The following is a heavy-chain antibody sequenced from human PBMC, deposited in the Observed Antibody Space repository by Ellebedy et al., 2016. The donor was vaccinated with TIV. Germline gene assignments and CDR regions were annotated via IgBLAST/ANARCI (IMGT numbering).Heavy chain of an antibody. V-gene: IGHV4-4*02. CDR1: GGSISSSNW. CDR2: IYHSGST. J-gene: IGHJ4*02. D-gene: IGHD3-3*01. Sequence: SETLSLXCAVSGGSISSSNWWSWVRPPPGKGLEWIGEIYHSGSTYYNPSLKSRVTIFVDTSRNQFSLKLSSVTAADTAVYYCARRGDFGVVIAHWGQGTLVTVSS. CDR3: ARRGDFGVVIAH.